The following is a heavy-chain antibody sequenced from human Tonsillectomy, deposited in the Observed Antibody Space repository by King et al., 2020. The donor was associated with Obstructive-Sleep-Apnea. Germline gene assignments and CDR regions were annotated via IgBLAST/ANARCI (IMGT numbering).Heavy chain of an antibody. J-gene: IGHJ4*02. CDR2: ISPSRGTT. CDR1: GYTFNSYY. D-gene: IGHD6-19*01. V-gene: IGHV1-46*02. Sequence: HVQLVESGAEVKKPGASVRISCKASGYTFNSYYIHWVRQAPGQGLEWIGIISPSRGTTSHAQKFQGRVTMTRDTSTTTVYMELSSLTSEDTAMYYCATVTVDGGLDYWGQGTLVSVSS. CDR3: ATVTVDGGLDY.